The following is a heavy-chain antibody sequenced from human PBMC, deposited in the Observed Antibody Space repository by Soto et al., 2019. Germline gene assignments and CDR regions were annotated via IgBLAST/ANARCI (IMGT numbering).Heavy chain of an antibody. J-gene: IGHJ4*02. Sequence: DVSLRLSCEGSGFTFSDYYISWIPQAPGKGLEWISYSSNSGTFSRYADSVKGRFSISRDNTKNLLYLQMNSLRAEDTAVYYCARSGDNYNSLDYWGQGTPVSVSS. CDR1: GFTFSDYY. CDR3: ARSGDNYNSLDY. V-gene: IGHV3-11*06. CDR2: SSNSGTFS. D-gene: IGHD1-1*01.